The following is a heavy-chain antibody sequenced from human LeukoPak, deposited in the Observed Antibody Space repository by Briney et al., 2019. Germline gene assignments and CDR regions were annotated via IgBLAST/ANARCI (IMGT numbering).Heavy chain of an antibody. CDR2: IFYSGST. Sequence: SETLSLTCSVSGGSIRGYFWSWIRQPPGKGLEWIGYIFYSGSTYYNPSLMSRVTISVDMSPNQFSLELTSVPAADTAVYYCARHDYGGNSAWFDPWGQGTLVTVSS. V-gene: IGHV4-59*01. J-gene: IGHJ5*02. D-gene: IGHD4-23*01. CDR1: GGSIRGYF. CDR3: ARHDYGGNSAWFDP.